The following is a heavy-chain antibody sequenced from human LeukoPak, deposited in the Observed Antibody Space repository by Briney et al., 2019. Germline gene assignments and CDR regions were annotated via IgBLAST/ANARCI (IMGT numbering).Heavy chain of an antibody. V-gene: IGHV3-23*01. CDR1: GFTFSDYY. J-gene: IGHJ4*02. Sequence: PGGSLRLSCAASGFTFSDYYMSWIRQAPGKGLEWVSAISGSGGSTYYADSVKGRFTISRDNSKNTLYLQMYSLRAEDTAVYYCAKAVGGLVYSSGWYDYWGQGTLVTVSS. CDR3: AKAVGGLVYSSGWYDY. CDR2: ISGSGGST. D-gene: IGHD6-19*01.